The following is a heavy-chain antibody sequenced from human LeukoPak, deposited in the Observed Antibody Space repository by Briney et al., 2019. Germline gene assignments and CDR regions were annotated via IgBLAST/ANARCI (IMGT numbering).Heavy chain of an antibody. D-gene: IGHD2-2*02. CDR2: IKQDGSEK. J-gene: IGHJ4*02. V-gene: IGHV3-7*01. CDR3: ARGKQRQCSSISCYTESDY. Sequence: PGGSLRLSCAASGFTFSSYWMSWVRQAPGEGLEWVANIKQDGSEKYYVDSVKGRFTISRDNAKNSLYLQMNSLRAEDTAVYYCARGKQRQCSSISCYTESDYWGQGTLVTVSS. CDR1: GFTFSSYW.